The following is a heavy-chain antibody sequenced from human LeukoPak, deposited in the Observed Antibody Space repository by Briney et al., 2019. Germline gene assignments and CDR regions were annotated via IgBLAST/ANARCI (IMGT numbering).Heavy chain of an antibody. Sequence: SDTLSLTCTVSGGSIRTYYWTWIRQPPGKGLEWLGYIYYNGNTNYNPSLPSRVTISLNTSKNQFSLNLTSVTAADTAVYYCARLKGEMITIRPYYHYYMDVWGKGTTVTVSS. J-gene: IGHJ6*03. D-gene: IGHD5-24*01. CDR2: IYYNGNT. CDR3: ARLKGEMITIRPYYHYYMDV. CDR1: GGSIRTYY. V-gene: IGHV4-59*07.